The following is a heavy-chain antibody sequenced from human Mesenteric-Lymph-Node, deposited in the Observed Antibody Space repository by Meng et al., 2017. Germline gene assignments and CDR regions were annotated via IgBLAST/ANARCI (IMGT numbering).Heavy chain of an antibody. D-gene: IGHD6-19*01. CDR3: AKSIACSWGGWCSPFDF. J-gene: IGHJ4*02. CDR1: GFTFSSYA. Sequence: GESLKISCAASGFTFSSYAMSWVRQAPGKGLEWVSAIADTTFYADSVRGRFTISRDNSKNRLYLQMNSLSAEDTGVYYCAKSIACSWGGWCSPFDFWGQGTLVTVSS. CDR2: IADTT. V-gene: IGHV3-23*01.